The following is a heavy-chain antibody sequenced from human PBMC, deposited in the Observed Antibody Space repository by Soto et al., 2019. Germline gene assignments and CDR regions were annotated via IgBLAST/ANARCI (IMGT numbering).Heavy chain of an antibody. D-gene: IGHD3-22*01. CDR1: GYNFTSYA. Sequence: QVLLVQSGAEVKKPGASVKVSCKASGYNFTSYAMHWVRQAPGQRLEWMGWINAGNGNTKYSPKFQGRVTITRDTSASTAYMELSSLRSEDTAVYYCASDGNYYDSSGYYFYYYYYGMDVWGQGTTVTVSS. CDR3: ASDGNYYDSSGYYFYYYYYGMDV. V-gene: IGHV1-3*01. CDR2: INAGNGNT. J-gene: IGHJ6*02.